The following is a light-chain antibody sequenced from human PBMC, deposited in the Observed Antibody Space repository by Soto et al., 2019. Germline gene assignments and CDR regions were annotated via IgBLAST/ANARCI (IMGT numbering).Light chain of an antibody. Sequence: DIQLTQSPSSVSASVGDRVTITCRASQNIRNWLAWFQQKPGKAPKLLVYAASNLQNVVPSRFSGSGSVTDYTLTISSLQPEDFATYYCEPVNSFPITYGQGTRLEIK. J-gene: IGKJ5*01. CDR1: QNIRNW. CDR3: EPVNSFPIT. CDR2: AAS. V-gene: IGKV1-12*01.